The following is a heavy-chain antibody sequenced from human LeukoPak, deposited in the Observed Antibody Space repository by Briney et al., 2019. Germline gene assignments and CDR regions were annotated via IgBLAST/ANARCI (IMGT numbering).Heavy chain of an antibody. J-gene: IGHJ6*02. CDR3: ARADYYYYGMDV. CDR1: GYTFTSYD. V-gene: IGHV1-8*01. CDR2: MNPNSGNT. Sequence: ASVKVSCKASGYTFTSYDINWVRQATGQGLEWMGWMNPNSGNTGYAQKFQGRVTMTRNTSISTAYTELSSLRSEDTAVYYCARADYYYYGMDVWGQGTTVTVSS.